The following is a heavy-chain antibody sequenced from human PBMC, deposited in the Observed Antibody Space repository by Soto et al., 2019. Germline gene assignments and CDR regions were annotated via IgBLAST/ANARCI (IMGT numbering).Heavy chain of an antibody. Sequence: SETLSLTCTVSGGSISSYYWNWIRQPPGKGLEWIGYIYFRGSTNYNPSLKSRVTISVDTSKNQFSLKLSSVTAADTAVYYCARDPGGRYDYWGQGTLVTVSS. V-gene: IGHV4-59*01. CDR2: IYFRGST. J-gene: IGHJ4*02. CDR1: GGSISSYY. CDR3: ARDPGGRYDY. D-gene: IGHD2-15*01.